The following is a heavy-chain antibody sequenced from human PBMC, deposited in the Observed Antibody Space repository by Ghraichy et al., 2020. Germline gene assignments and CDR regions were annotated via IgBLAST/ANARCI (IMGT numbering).Heavy chain of an antibody. V-gene: IGHV4-34*01. Sequence: SETLSLTCAVYGGSFSGYYWSWIRQPPGKGLEWIGEINQSGSTNYNPSLKSRITMSVDTSKNQFSLRLSSVTAADTAVYYCARMQSDRLDNWFDPWGQGTLLTVSS. D-gene: IGHD6-19*01. J-gene: IGHJ5*02. CDR1: GGSFSGYY. CDR3: ARMQSDRLDNWFDP. CDR2: INQSGST.